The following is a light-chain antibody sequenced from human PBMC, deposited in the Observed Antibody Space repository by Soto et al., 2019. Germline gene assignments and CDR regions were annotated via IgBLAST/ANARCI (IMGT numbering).Light chain of an antibody. CDR3: QSYDSSLGV. CDR2: GNS. J-gene: IGLJ1*01. CDR1: SSNIGAGYD. V-gene: IGLV1-40*01. Sequence: QSVLTQPPSVSGAPGQRVTISCTGSSSNIGAGYDVHWYQQLPGTAPKLLIYGNSNRPSGVPDRFSGSKSGISASLAITGLQAEDEADYYCQSYDSSLGVFGTGTKLTVL.